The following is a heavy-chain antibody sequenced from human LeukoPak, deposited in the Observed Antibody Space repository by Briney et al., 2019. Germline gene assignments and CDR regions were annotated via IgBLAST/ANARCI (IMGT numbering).Heavy chain of an antibody. CDR3: ARGKSYGYSSGWYKPYWFDP. V-gene: IGHV4-34*01. J-gene: IGHJ5*02. CDR2: INHSGST. CDR1: GGSFSGYY. Sequence: SETLSLTCAVYGGSFSGYYWSWIRQPPGKGLEWIGEINHSGSTNYNPSLKSRVTISVDTSKNQFSLKLSSVTAADTAVYYCARGKSYGYSSGWYKPYWFDPWGQGTPVTVSS. D-gene: IGHD6-19*01.